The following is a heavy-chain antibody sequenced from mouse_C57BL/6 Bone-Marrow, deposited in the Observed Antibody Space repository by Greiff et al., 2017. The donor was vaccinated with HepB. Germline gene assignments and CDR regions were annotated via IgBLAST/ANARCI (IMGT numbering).Heavy chain of an antibody. CDR3: ARILYGSSSYWYFDV. D-gene: IGHD1-1*01. V-gene: IGHV2-9-1*01. CDR2: IWTGGGT. Sequence: VKLVESGPGLVAPSQRLSITCTVSGFSLTSYAISWVRQPPGKGLEWLGVIWTGGGTNYNSALKSRLSISKDNSKSQVFLKMNSLQTDDTARYYCARILYGSSSYWYFDVWGTGTTVTVSS. J-gene: IGHJ1*03. CDR1: GFSLTSYA.